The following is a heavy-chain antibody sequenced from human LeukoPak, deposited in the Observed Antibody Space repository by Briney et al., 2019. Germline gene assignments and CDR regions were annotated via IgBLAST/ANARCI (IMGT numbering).Heavy chain of an antibody. Sequence: GGSLRLSCAASGFTFSSYAMSWVRQAPGKGLEWVSAISGSGGSTYYADSVKGRFTISRDNSKNTLYLQMNSLRAEDTAVYYCAKVTGFSPVYYVMDVWGQGTTVTVSS. CDR1: GFTFSSYA. J-gene: IGHJ6*02. D-gene: IGHD1-14*01. CDR3: AKVTGFSPVYYVMDV. CDR2: ISGSGGST. V-gene: IGHV3-23*01.